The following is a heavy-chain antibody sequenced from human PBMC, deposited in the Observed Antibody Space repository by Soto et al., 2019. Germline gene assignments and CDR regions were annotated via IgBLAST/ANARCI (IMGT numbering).Heavy chain of an antibody. CDR2: IWYDGSNK. CDR1: GFTFSSYG. J-gene: IGHJ4*02. Sequence: PGGSLRLSCAASGFTFSSYGMDWVRQAPGKGLEWVAVIWYDGSNKYYADSVKGRFTISRDNSKNTLYLQMNSLRAEDTAVYYCALIGPRHGEHLDYWGQGTLVTVSS. D-gene: IGHD3-10*01. CDR3: ALIGPRHGEHLDY. V-gene: IGHV3-33*01.